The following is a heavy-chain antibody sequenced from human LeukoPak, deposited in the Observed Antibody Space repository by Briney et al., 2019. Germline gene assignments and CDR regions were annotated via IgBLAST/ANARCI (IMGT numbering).Heavy chain of an antibody. CDR2: IYSGGST. J-gene: IGHJ4*02. V-gene: IGHV3-53*01. Sequence: GGSLRLSCAASGFTVSSNYMSWVRQAPGKGLEWVSVIYSGGSTYYADSVKGRFTISRDNSKNTLYLQMNSLRAEDTAVYYCARDRYGDSGGGYWGQGTLVTVSS. D-gene: IGHD4-17*01. CDR3: ARDRYGDSGGGY. CDR1: GFTVSSNY.